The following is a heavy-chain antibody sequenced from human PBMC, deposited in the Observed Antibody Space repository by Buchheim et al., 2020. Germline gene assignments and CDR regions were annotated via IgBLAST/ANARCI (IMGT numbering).Heavy chain of an antibody. Sequence: QVQLVESGGGVVQPGRSLRLSCAASGFTFSSYGMHWVRQAPGKGLEWVAVIWYDGSNKYYADSVKGRFTISRDNSKNTLYLQMNSLRAEDTAVYYCARRSEGVVNRGNWFDPWGQGTL. CDR3: ARRSEGVVNRGNWFDP. D-gene: IGHD3-3*01. CDR1: GFTFSSYG. J-gene: IGHJ5*02. CDR2: IWYDGSNK. V-gene: IGHV3-33*01.